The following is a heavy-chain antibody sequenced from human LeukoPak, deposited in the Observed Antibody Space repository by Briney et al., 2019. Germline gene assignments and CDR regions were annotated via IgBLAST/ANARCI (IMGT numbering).Heavy chain of an antibody. D-gene: IGHD6-19*01. CDR1: GGSISYYY. J-gene: IGHJ4*02. CDR3: ARVGVAGPYYFDY. CDR2: IYYTGST. V-gene: IGHV4-59*01. Sequence: SETLSLTCAVSGGSISYYYWSWIRQPPGKGLEWIGYIYYTGSTNYNPSLKSRVTISVDTSKNRFSLRLSSVTAADTAVYFCARVGVAGPYYFDYWGQGTLVTVSS.